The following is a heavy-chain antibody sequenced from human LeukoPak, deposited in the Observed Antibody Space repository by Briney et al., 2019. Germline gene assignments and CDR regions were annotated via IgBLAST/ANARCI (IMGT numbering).Heavy chain of an antibody. D-gene: IGHD2-15*01. CDR3: ARLGRYCSGGSCYFGY. J-gene: IGHJ4*02. Sequence: SETLSLTCTVSGGSIRSYYWNWIRQPAGKGLEYIGRIYTSGSTNYNPSLKSRVTMSVDTSKNQFSLKLSSVTAADTAVYYCARLGRYCSGGSCYFGYWGQGTLVTVSS. CDR2: IYTSGST. V-gene: IGHV4-4*07. CDR1: GGSIRSYY.